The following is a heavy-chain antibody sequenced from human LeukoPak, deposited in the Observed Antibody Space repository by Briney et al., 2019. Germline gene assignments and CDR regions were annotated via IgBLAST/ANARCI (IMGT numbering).Heavy chain of an antibody. CDR1: GGSIGPNY. V-gene: IGHV4-4*09. CDR2: GST. D-gene: IGHD3-22*01. J-gene: IGHJ1*01. CDR3: ASPRGDDSGGYYTWYFHH. Sequence: SETLSLTCTVSGGSIGPNYCSWIRQPPGKGLEWIGSGSTYYNPSLKSRVTISVDTSKNQFSLKLSSVTAADTAVYFCASPRGDDSGGYYTWYFHHWGQSILVTVSS.